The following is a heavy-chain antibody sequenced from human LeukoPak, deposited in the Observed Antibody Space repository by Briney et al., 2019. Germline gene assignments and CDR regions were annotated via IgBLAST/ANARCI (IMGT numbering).Heavy chain of an antibody. CDR1: GGSISSYY. CDR2: IYTSGST. CDR3: AGDRGPPPTNGFDP. V-gene: IGHV4-4*07. Sequence: SETLSLTCTVSGGSISSYYWSWIRQPAGKGLEWIGRIYTSGSTNYNPSLKSRVTMSVDTSKNQFSLKLSSVTAADTAVYYCAGDRGPPPTNGFDPWGRGTLATVPS. J-gene: IGHJ5*02. D-gene: IGHD1-26*01.